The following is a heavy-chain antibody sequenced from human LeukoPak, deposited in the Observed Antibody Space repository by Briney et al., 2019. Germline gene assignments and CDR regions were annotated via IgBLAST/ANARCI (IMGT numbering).Heavy chain of an antibody. V-gene: IGHV1-69*13. CDR1: GGTFSSYA. CDR3: ARGRGDYYYYMDV. Sequence: SVKVSCKASGGTFSSYAISWVRQAPGQGLEWMGGIIPIFGTANYAQKFQGRVTITADESTSTAYMGLSSLRSEDTAVYYCARGRGDYYYYMDVWGKGTTVTISS. J-gene: IGHJ6*03. CDR2: IIPIFGTA.